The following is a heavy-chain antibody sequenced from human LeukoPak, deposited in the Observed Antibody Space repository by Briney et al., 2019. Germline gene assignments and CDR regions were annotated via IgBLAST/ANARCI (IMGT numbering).Heavy chain of an antibody. D-gene: IGHD6-13*01. Sequence: TGGSLRLSCAASGFTFSSYAMSWVRQAPGKGLEWVSAISGSGGSTYYADSVKGRFTISRDNSKNTLYLQMNSLRAEDTAVHYCAKVSRGVAAAGIDYWGQGTLVTVSS. CDR3: AKVSRGVAAAGIDY. V-gene: IGHV3-23*01. J-gene: IGHJ4*02. CDR2: ISGSGGST. CDR1: GFTFSSYA.